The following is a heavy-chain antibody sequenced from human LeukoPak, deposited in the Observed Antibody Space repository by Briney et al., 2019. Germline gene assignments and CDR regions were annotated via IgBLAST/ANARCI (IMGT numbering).Heavy chain of an antibody. Sequence: ASVKVSCKASGYTFTSYWMHWVRQAPGQGLEWMGIIKTSDGVTVVSQRFQARVTLTRDMSTSTVYMQLSSLRSDDTAVYFCAIYRATGNDNRGHDGVFFDMWGQGTLVTVSS. CDR1: GYTFTSYW. CDR3: AIYRATGNDNRGHDGVFFDM. V-gene: IGHV1-46*01. CDR2: IKTSDGVT. J-gene: IGHJ3*02. D-gene: IGHD3-22*01.